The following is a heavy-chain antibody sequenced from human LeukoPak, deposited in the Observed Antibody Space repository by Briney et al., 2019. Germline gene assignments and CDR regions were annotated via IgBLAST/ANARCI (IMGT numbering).Heavy chain of an antibody. D-gene: IGHD6-6*01. Sequence: GASVKVSCKASGGTFSSYVISWVRQAPGQGLEWMGGIIPIFGTAKYAQKFQGRVTITADKSTSSAYMELSSLRSEGTAVYYCATRAADVPTRPAYYYYMDVWGKGTTVTVS. CDR3: ATRAADVPTRPAYYYYMDV. V-gene: IGHV1-69*06. J-gene: IGHJ6*03. CDR1: GGTFSSYV. CDR2: IIPIFGTA.